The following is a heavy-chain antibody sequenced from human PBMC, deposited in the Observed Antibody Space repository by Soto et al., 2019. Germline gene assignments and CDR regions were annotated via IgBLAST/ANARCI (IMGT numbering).Heavy chain of an antibody. CDR2: IDCDDDK. Sequence: SVPTRVNPTETLTMTCTLSGFSLSTRGMCVSWIRQPPGKALEWLALIDCDDDKYYSTSLKTRLTISKDTSKNQVVLTMTNMDPVDSATYYCARMTYYYGSGQDYYGMQVWCQAITVTLSS. CDR1: GFSLSTRGMC. CDR3: ARMTYYYGSGQDYYGMQV. V-gene: IGHV2-70*01. J-gene: IGHJ6*02. D-gene: IGHD3-10*01.